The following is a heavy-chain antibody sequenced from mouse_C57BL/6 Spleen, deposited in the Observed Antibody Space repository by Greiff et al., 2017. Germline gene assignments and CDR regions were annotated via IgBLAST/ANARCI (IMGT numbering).Heavy chain of an antibody. D-gene: IGHD2-3*01. CDR2: IHPNSGST. CDR3: AREGDGYYVGRFAY. V-gene: IGHV1-64*01. J-gene: IGHJ3*01. CDR1: GYTFTSYW. Sequence: QVQLQQPGAELVKPGASVKLSCKASGYTFTSYWMHWVKQRPGQGLEWIGMIHPNSGSTNYNEKLKSKATLTVDKSSSTAYMQLSSLTSEDSAVYYCAREGDGYYVGRFAYWGQGTLVTVSA.